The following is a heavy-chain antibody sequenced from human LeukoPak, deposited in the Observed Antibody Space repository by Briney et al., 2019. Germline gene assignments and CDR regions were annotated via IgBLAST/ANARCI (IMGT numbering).Heavy chain of an antibody. CDR3: ARGRLLWFGESHDLDY. CDR1: GASINSYY. CDR2: IYYNRST. Sequence: PSETLSLTCSVSGASINSYYWSWIRQPPGKGLEWIGNIYYNRSTSYHPSLKSRVTISVDTSTNQFSLKLSSVTAADTAVYYCARGRLLWFGESHDLDYWGQGTLVTVSS. D-gene: IGHD3-10*01. V-gene: IGHV4-59*01. J-gene: IGHJ4*02.